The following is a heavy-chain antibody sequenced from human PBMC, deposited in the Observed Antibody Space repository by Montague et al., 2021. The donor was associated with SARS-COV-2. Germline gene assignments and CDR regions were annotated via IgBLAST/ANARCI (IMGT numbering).Heavy chain of an antibody. V-gene: IGHV4-34*01. D-gene: IGHD2-2*01. CDR1: GGSFSAYY. CDR3: AKEREVVRAARTLVAFDL. CDR2: INHSGST. Sequence: SETLSLTCAVYGGSFSAYYWSWIRQPPGKGLEWIGEINHSGSTNYNPSLKSRVTISVDTSKNQFTLKLTSVTAADTAMYYCAKEREVVRAARTLVAFDLWGQGTMVTVSS. J-gene: IGHJ3*01.